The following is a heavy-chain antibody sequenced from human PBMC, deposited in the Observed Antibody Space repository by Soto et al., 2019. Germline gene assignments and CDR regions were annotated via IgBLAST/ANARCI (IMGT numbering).Heavy chain of an antibody. CDR3: GRMVYGLYYDILTGTFDY. CDR2: ISGSGGST. V-gene: IGHV3-23*01. J-gene: IGHJ4*02. D-gene: IGHD3-9*01. CDR1: GFTFSSYA. Sequence: GGSLRLSCAASGFTFSSYAMSWVRQAPGKGLEWVSAISGSGGSTYYADSVKGRFTISRDNSKNTLYLQMNSLRAEDTAVYYCGRMVYGLYYDILTGTFDYWGQGTLVTVSS.